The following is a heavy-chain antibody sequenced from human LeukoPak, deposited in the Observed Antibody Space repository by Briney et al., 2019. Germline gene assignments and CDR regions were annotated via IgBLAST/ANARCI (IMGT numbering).Heavy chain of an antibody. CDR1: GFTFSSYG. D-gene: IGHD4-17*01. CDR2: ISYDGSNK. V-gene: IGHV3-30*18. CDR3: AKPKNGVYGDYIDY. J-gene: IGHJ4*02. Sequence: GRSLRLSCAASGFTFSSYGMHWVRQAPGKGLEWVAVISYDGSNKYYADSVKGRLTISRDNSKNTLYLQMNSLRAEDTAVYYCAKPKNGVYGDYIDYWGQGTLVTVSS.